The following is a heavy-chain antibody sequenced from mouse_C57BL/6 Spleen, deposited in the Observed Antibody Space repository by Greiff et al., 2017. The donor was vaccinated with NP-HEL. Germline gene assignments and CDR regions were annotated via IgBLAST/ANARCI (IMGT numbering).Heavy chain of an antibody. J-gene: IGHJ2*01. Sequence: QVQLKQSGPGLVQPSQSLSITCTVSGFSLTSYGVHWVRQSPGKGLEWLGVRWSGGSTDYNAAFISRLSISKDNSKSQVFFKMTSLQADDTAIYYCARDDGYFDYWGQGTTLTVSS. D-gene: IGHD2-3*01. V-gene: IGHV2-2*01. CDR3: ARDDGYFDY. CDR2: RWSGGST. CDR1: GFSLTSYG.